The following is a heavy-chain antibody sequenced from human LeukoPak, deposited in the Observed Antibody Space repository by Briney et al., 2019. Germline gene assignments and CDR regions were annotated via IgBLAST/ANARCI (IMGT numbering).Heavy chain of an antibody. D-gene: IGHD6-19*01. V-gene: IGHV3-23*01. J-gene: IGHJ5*02. CDR1: GFSFTYNA. CDR3: AKDGLAVSHNGFDP. Sequence: GGSLRLSCAASGFSFTYNAMTWVRQSPGKGLEWVSAISGSGGSTYYAASVKGRFTISRDNSKNTLYLQMTSLRAEDTAVYSCAKDGLAVSHNGFDPWGQGTLVTVSS. CDR2: ISGSGGST.